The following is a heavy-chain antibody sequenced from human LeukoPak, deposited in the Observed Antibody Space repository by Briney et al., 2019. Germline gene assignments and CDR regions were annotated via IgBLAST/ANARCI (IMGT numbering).Heavy chain of an antibody. J-gene: IGHJ1*01. V-gene: IGHV4-59*08. D-gene: IGHD3-22*01. Sequence: SETLSLTCTVSGGSISSYYWSWIRQPPGKGLEWIGYIYYSGSTYYYNPSLKSRVTMSVDTSKNQFSLKLSSVTAADTAVYYCARQYYYDGSGPFRHWGQGTLVTVSS. CDR1: GGSISSYY. CDR2: IYYSGSTY. CDR3: ARQYYYDGSGPFRH.